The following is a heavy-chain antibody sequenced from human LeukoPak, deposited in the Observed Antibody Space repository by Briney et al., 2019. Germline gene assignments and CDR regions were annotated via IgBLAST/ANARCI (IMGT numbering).Heavy chain of an antibody. D-gene: IGHD2-15*01. CDR1: GFTFSTYA. V-gene: IGHV3-30*04. CDR3: VRESCSGGSCTYDPFDI. J-gene: IGHJ3*02. CDR2: ISYDESKR. Sequence: GGSLRLSCAASGFTFSTYAIHWVRQAPGKGLEWVAVISYDESKRYYADSVKGRFTVSRDISKNTQFLQMNSLRFEDTAVYFCVRESCSGGSCTYDPFDIWGHGTMVTVST.